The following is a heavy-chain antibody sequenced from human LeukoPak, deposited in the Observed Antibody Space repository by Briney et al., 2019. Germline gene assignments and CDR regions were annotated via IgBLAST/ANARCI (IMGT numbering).Heavy chain of an antibody. D-gene: IGHD6-13*01. J-gene: IGHJ5*02. V-gene: IGHV4-59*01. CDR1: GGSISSYY. CDR2: IYYSGST. CDR3: ARDLAAAGKPDWFDP. Sequence: SETLSLTCTASGGSISSYYWSWIRQPPGKGLEWIGYIYYSGSTKYNPSPKSRVTISVDTSKNQFSLKLSSVTAADTAVYYCARDLAAAGKPDWFDPWGQGTLVTVSS.